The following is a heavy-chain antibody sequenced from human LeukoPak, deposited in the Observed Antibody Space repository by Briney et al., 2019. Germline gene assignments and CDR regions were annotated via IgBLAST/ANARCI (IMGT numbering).Heavy chain of an antibody. CDR1: AFIFSGHW. D-gene: IGHD1-26*01. J-gene: IGHJ6*02. CDR2: IKEDGSER. Sequence: PGGSLRLSCEGSAFIFSGHWMNWVRQTPGKGLEWVASIKEDGSERQYVDSVKGRFTISRDNAKNSLYLQMNSLRAEDTAVYYCARRARLVGAHDYGMDVWGQGTTVTVSS. CDR3: ARRARLVGAHDYGMDV. V-gene: IGHV3-7*01.